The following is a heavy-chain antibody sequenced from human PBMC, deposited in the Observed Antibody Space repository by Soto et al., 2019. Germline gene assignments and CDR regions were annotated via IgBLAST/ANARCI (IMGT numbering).Heavy chain of an antibody. CDR2: ISAYNGNT. J-gene: IGHJ6*03. Sequence: ASVKVYCKASGYTFTSYGISWVRQAPGQGLEWMGWISAYNGNTNYAQKLQGRVTMTTDTSTSTAYMELRSLRSDDTAVYYCARAVGYCSSTSCYYYYMDVWGKGTTVTVSS. CDR1: GYTFTSYG. V-gene: IGHV1-18*01. CDR3: ARAVGYCSSTSCYYYYMDV. D-gene: IGHD2-2*01.